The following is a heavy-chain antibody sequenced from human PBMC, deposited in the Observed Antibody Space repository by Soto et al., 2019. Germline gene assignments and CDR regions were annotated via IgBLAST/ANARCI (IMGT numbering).Heavy chain of an antibody. V-gene: IGHV1-69*01. J-gene: IGHJ6*02. Sequence: SVKVPSKAARCAFSSYAISWVRRAPGQGLEWMGGIIPIFGTANYAQKFQGRVTITADESTSTAHMELSSLRSEDTAVYYCARLEYSSSAYYYYGMDVWGQGTTVTVSS. CDR1: RCAFSSYA. CDR2: IIPIFGTA. CDR3: ARLEYSSSAYYYYGMDV. D-gene: IGHD6-6*01.